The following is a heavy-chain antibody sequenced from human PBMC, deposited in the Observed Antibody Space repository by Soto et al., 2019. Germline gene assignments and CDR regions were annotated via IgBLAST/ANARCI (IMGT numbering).Heavy chain of an antibody. Sequence: PSETLSLTCAVYGGSFSGYYWSWIRQPPGKGLEWIGEINHSGSTNYNPSLKSRVTISVDTSKNQFSLKLSSVTAADTAVYYCARGKSSSGAEGYYYYMDAWGKGTTVTVSS. V-gene: IGHV4-34*01. D-gene: IGHD6-6*01. CDR2: INHSGST. J-gene: IGHJ6*03. CDR1: GGSFSGYY. CDR3: ARGKSSSGAEGYYYYMDA.